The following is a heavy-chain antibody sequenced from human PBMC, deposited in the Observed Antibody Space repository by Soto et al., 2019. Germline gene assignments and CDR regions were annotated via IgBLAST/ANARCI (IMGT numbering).Heavy chain of an antibody. D-gene: IGHD1-1*01. CDR2: ISAGNGNT. CDR1: GYTFTSYG. J-gene: IGHJ4*02. V-gene: IGHV1-18*01. Sequence: ASVKVSCTDSGYTFTSYGISWVRQAPGQGLEWMGWISAGNGNTNYSQKLQGRVTITRDTSASTAYMELSSLRSEDTAVYYCARNDHEGTFDYWGQGTLVTVSS. CDR3: ARNDHEGTFDY.